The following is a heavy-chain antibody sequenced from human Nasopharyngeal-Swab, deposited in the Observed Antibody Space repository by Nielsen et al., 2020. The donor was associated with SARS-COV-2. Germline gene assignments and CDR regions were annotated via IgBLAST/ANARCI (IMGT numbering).Heavy chain of an antibody. J-gene: IGHJ3*01. Sequence: GESLKISCEVSGFTVSNAWMSWVRQATGKGLEWIGRIKSNTVGGATDYAAPVEGRFTISRDDSKNTVYLQLSSLRTEDTAVYYCTTRRYTGSAIDTFDPWGQGAVVNVSS. CDR2: IKSNTVGGAT. V-gene: IGHV3-15*01. D-gene: IGHD1-26*01. CDR3: TTRRYTGSAIDTFDP. CDR1: GFTVSNAW.